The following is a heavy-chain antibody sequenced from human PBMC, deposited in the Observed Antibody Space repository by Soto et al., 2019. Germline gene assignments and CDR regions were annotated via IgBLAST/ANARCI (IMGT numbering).Heavy chain of an antibody. CDR2: IYSDGTT. D-gene: IGHD6-13*01. V-gene: IGHV3-53*01. Sequence: PGGSMRLSCAASGFTVSSNYMTWVRQAPGKGLEWVSVIYSDGTTYYADSVKGRFTISRDNSKNTLYLQMNSLRAEDTAVYYCARDGYSKSDYQYGMDVWGQGTTVTVSS. CDR1: GFTVSSNY. CDR3: ARDGYSKSDYQYGMDV. J-gene: IGHJ6*02.